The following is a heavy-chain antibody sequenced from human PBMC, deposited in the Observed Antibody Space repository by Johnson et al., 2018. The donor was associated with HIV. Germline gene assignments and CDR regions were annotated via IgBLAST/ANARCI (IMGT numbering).Heavy chain of an antibody. CDR3: AKLRDNDGFDI. Sequence: QVQLVESGGGVVQPGRSLRLSCAASGFTLSSYAMHWVRQAPGKGLEWAAVISYDGSNKYYADSVKGRFTISRDNSKNTVFLQMNRRRAEDTALYYCAKLRDNDGFDIWGQGTMVAVSS. V-gene: IGHV3-30-3*01. D-gene: IGHD6-6*01. J-gene: IGHJ3*02. CDR1: GFTLSSYA. CDR2: ISYDGSNK.